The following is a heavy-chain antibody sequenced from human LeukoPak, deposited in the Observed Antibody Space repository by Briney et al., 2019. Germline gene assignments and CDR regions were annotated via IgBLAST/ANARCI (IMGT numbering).Heavy chain of an antibody. CDR3: ARDPGVVAFHYFDF. CDR2: IGGLGSST. V-gene: IGHV3-23*01. Sequence: GGSLRLSXAASGFTFSSHAMAWVRQAPGKGLEWVSAIGGLGSSTYYGGSVKGRFTISRDNSKNTVYLQMDSLRVEDTAVYYCARDPGVVAFHYFDFWGQGTLITVSS. D-gene: IGHD3-3*01. CDR1: GFTFSSHA. J-gene: IGHJ4*02.